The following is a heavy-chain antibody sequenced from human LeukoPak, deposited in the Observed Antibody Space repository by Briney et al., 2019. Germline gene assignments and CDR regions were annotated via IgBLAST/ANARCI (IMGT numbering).Heavy chain of an antibody. V-gene: IGHV3-7*01. J-gene: IGHJ4*02. CDR1: GFTFSSYW. Sequence: PGGSLRLSCAGSGFTFSSYWMSWVRQAPGKGLEWVANIKLDGSEKYYVDSVKGRFTISRDNAKNSLYLQMNSLRAEDTAVYYCARYGERGGFVDYWGQGTLVTVSS. D-gene: IGHD4-17*01. CDR2: IKLDGSEK. CDR3: ARYGERGGFVDY.